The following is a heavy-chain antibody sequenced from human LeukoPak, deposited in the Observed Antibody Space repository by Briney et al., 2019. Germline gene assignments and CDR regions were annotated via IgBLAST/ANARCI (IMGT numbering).Heavy chain of an antibody. V-gene: IGHV3-66*01. CDR3: AKSPKTGFLFDY. Sequence: ETLSLTCTVSGGPISSYYWSWVRQAPGKGLEWVSVIYGGVNTVYADSVKGKFTISRDNSKNTLYLQMNSLRAEDTAVYYCAKSPKTGFLFDYWGKGTLVTVSP. J-gene: IGHJ4*02. CDR2: IYGGVNT. D-gene: IGHD1-1*01. CDR1: GGPISSYY.